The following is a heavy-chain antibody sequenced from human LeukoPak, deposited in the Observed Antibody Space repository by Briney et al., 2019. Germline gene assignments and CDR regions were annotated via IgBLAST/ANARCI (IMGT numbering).Heavy chain of an antibody. D-gene: IGHD3-10*01. CDR3: ARGGYYGSGNDFRFDP. V-gene: IGHV4-59*01. CDR1: GGSISSYY. CDR2: IYYSGST. J-gene: IGHJ3*01. Sequence: PSETLSLTCTVSGGSISSYYWSWIRQPPGKGLEWIGYIYYSGSTNYKPSLKSRVTISVDTSKNPFSLKLNSVTAADTAVYYCARGGYYGSGNDFRFDPWGQGTMVTVSS.